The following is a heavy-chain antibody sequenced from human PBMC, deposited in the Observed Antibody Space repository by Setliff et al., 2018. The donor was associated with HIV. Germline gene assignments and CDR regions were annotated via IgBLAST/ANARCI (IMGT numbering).Heavy chain of an antibody. V-gene: IGHV4-39*01. D-gene: IGHD3-10*01. J-gene: IGHJ4*02. CDR1: GGSISSSSYY. CDR3: ARSPIGIQGVPYYFDS. Sequence: SETLSLTCTVSGGSISSSSYYWGWIRQPPGKGLEWIGSIYYSGSTYYNPSLKSRVTISVDTSKNQFSLKLSSVTAADTAVYYCARSPIGIQGVPYYFDSWGQGTLVTVSS. CDR2: IYYSGST.